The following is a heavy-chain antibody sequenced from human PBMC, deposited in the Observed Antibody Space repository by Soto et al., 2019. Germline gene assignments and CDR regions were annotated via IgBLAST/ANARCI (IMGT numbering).Heavy chain of an antibody. CDR1: GFTFSSYG. CDR3: ARAGDGYNPYYFDY. V-gene: IGHV3-33*01. D-gene: IGHD5-12*01. Sequence: GGSLRLSCAASGFTFSSYGMHWVRQAPGKGLEWVAVIWYDGSNKYYADSVKGRFTISRDNSKNTLYLQMNSLRAEDTAVYYCARAGDGYNPYYFDYWGQGTLVTVSS. J-gene: IGHJ4*02. CDR2: IWYDGSNK.